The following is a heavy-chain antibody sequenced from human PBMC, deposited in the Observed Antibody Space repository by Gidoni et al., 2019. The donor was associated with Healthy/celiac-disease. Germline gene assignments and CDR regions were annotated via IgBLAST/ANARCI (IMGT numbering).Heavy chain of an antibody. V-gene: IGHV1-3*01. Sequence: QVQLVQSGAEVKKPGASVKVSCKASGYTFTSYAMHWVRLAPGQRLEWMGWINAGNGNTKYSQKFQGRVTITRDTSASTAYMELSSLRSEDTAVYYCAREGSRYYDSSGLDYWGQGTLVTVSS. J-gene: IGHJ4*02. D-gene: IGHD3-22*01. CDR2: INAGNGNT. CDR3: AREGSRYYDSSGLDY. CDR1: GYTFTSYA.